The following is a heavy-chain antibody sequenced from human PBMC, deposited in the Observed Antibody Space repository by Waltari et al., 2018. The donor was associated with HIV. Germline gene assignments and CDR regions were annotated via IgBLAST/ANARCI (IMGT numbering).Heavy chain of an antibody. Sequence: QVQLQQWGAGLLKPSETLSLTCAVYGGSFSGYYWSWIRQPPGKGLEWIGEINQSGSPNANPSLKSRVTISVDTSKNQFSLKLSSVTAAETAVYYCARASPIGHQDIVATTPFDPWGQGTLVTVSS. V-gene: IGHV4-34*01. D-gene: IGHD5-12*01. CDR2: INQSGSP. CDR1: GGSFSGYY. J-gene: IGHJ5*02. CDR3: ARASPIGHQDIVATTPFDP.